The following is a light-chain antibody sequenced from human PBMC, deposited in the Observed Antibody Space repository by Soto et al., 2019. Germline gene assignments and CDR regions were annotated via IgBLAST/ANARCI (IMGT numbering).Light chain of an antibody. CDR1: SSDVGGYNY. V-gene: IGLV2-11*01. J-gene: IGLJ1*01. CDR3: CSYAGSPYV. Sequence: QSALTQPRSVSGSPGQSVTISCTGTSSDVGGYNYVSWYQQHPGKAPKLMIYDVSERPSGVPDRFSGYKSGNTASLTISGLQAEDEADYYCCSYAGSPYVFGTGTKVTVL. CDR2: DVS.